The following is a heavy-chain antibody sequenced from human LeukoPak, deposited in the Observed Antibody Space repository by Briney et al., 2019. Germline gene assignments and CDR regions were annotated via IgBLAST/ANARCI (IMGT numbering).Heavy chain of an antibody. CDR1: GYTFVNYG. V-gene: IGHV1-18*01. CDR3: ARDFLFGGKSHDPKGIDS. D-gene: IGHD4-23*01. J-gene: IGHJ4*02. CDR2: INTYTGNT. Sequence: GASVSLSCKASGYTFVNYGFSWVRQAPGQGLEWMGWINTYTGNTNYSQNFQGRVTMTTDASTNTAYMELRSLRSDVTAVYYCARDFLFGGKSHDPKGIDSWGQGTLVTVSS.